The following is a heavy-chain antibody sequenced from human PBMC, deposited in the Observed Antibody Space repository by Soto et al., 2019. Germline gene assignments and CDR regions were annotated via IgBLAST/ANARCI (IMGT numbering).Heavy chain of an antibody. Sequence: QMQLVQSGAEVKKTGSSVTVSCKALGNTFTYRYLHWVRQAPGQALEWMGWITPFSGDVHYAQKFQERVTITRDRSISTAYMQMSSLKAEDTAMYFCAGAGAGSGPFTWELPDHWGQGTLVTVSS. V-gene: IGHV1-45*02. CDR3: AGAGAGSGPFTWELPDH. D-gene: IGHD1-26*01. CDR2: ITPFSGDV. CDR1: GNTFTYRY. J-gene: IGHJ4*02.